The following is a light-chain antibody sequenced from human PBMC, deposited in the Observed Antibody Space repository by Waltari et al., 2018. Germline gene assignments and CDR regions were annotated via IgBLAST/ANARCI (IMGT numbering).Light chain of an antibody. CDR2: WAS. V-gene: IGKV4-1*01. CDR3: QQYYNIPHA. Sequence: IVMTQSPDFLAVSLGGRATITCKSSENILHSSYNKNYLTWFQQQPGQPPKVLIYWASTRASGVPDLSSGSGSGTYFPLTINDLHAEDVAVYYCQQYYNIPHAFGEGTKVEI. J-gene: IGKJ4*01. CDR1: ENILHSSYNKNY.